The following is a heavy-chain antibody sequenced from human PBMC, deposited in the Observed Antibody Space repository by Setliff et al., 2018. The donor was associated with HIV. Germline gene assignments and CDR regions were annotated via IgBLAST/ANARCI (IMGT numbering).Heavy chain of an antibody. V-gene: IGHV4-34*01. Sequence: SETLSLTCAVYGGSFNDYYWTWIRQPPGKGLEWIGEIDHSGSTNYNPSLKSRVTISVDTSKNQFSLKLSSVTAADAAVYYCARGSYSSSWYGSHFDYWGQGILVTVSS. CDR2: IDHSGST. CDR3: ARGSYSSSWYGSHFDY. CDR1: GGSFNDYY. D-gene: IGHD6-13*01. J-gene: IGHJ4*02.